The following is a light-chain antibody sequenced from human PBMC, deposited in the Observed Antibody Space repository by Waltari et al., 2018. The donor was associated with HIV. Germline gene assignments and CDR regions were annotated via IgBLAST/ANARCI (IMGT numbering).Light chain of an antibody. Sequence: DIQLTQTPPSLSASVGDRFTITCPASQSISSHLNWYQQKPGKAPKLLISVASNLQSGVPSRFSGSGSGTDFTLTISSLQPEDFATYYCQQSYSTPLTFGGGTKVEIK. J-gene: IGKJ4*01. CDR3: QQSYSTPLT. V-gene: IGKV1-39*01. CDR2: VAS. CDR1: QSISSH.